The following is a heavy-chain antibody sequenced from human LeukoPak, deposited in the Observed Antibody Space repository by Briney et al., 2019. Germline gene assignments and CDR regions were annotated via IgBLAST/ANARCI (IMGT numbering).Heavy chain of an antibody. J-gene: IGHJ4*02. CDR2: IYHSGST. CDR3: ARDNDYGGNSNY. D-gene: IGHD4-23*01. CDR1: GYSISSGYY. Sequence: SETLSLTCTVSGYSISSGYYWGWIRQPPGKGLEWIGSIYHSGSTYYNPSLKSRVTISVDTSTNQFSLKLSSVTAADTAVYYCARDNDYGGNSNYWGQGTLVTVSS. V-gene: IGHV4-38-2*02.